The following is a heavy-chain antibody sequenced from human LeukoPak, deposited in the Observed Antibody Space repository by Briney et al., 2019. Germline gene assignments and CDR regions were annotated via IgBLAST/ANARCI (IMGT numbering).Heavy chain of an antibody. CDR1: GFTFSSYW. CDR2: INSDGSST. Sequence: GGSLRLSCAASGFTFSSYWMHWVRQAPGKGLVWVSRINSDGSSTSYADSVKGRFTISRDNAKNTVYLEMNSLRAEDTALYYCAKVGVRINSGDYWGQGTLVTVSS. CDR3: AKVGVRINSGDY. V-gene: IGHV3-74*01. D-gene: IGHD3-10*01. J-gene: IGHJ4*02.